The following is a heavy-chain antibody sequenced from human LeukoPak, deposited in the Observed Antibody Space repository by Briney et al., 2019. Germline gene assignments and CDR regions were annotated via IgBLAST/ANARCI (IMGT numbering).Heavy chain of an antibody. CDR1: GLTFSSYA. V-gene: IGHV3-23*01. CDR2: ISGSGVST. J-gene: IGHJ4*02. CDR3: AKDAPVNIVVVPAANS. Sequence: GGSLRLSCAASGLTFSSYAMGWVCEAPGEGLEWVSAISGSGVSTHYADSVRSRFTISRDNSKNTLYLQMNSLRAEDTAVYYCAKDAPVNIVVVPAANSWGQGTLVTVSS. D-gene: IGHD2-2*01.